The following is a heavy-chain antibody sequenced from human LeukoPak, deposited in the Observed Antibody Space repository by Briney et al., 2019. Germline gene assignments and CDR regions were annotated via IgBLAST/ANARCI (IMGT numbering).Heavy chain of an antibody. CDR2: INHRGNS. J-gene: IGHJ4*02. CDR3: ARGLDNWNDHRVDY. V-gene: IGHV4-34*01. D-gene: IGHD1-1*01. Sequence: PSETLSLTCAVYGESFSNYYWTWIRLPPGRGLEWIANINHRGNSNYNPSLKSRVTISIDTSKNRFSLKLTSVTAADTAVYYCARGLDNWNDHRVDYWGQGALVTVSS. CDR1: GESFSNYY.